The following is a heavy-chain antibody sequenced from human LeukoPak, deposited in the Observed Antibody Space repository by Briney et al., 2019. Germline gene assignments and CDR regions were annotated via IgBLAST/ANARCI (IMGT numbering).Heavy chain of an antibody. J-gene: IGHJ4*02. D-gene: IGHD6-19*01. V-gene: IGHV1-18*01. CDR3: ARHSSGWSFYFDY. Sequence: GASVKVSCKASGYTFTSYEISWVRQAPGQGLEWMAWISAYNGNTNYAQNLQGRVTMTTDTSTSTAYIELRSLRSDDTAVYYCARHSSGWSFYFDYWGQGTLVTVSS. CDR2: ISAYNGNT. CDR1: GYTFTSYE.